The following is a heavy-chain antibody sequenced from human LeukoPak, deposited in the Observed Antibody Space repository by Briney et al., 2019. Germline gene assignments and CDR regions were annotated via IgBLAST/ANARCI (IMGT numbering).Heavy chain of an antibody. D-gene: IGHD5-24*01. Sequence: ASVKVSCKASGYTFTNYDITWVRQAPGQGLEWMGWISPNKGSTKYAQNFQGRVTMTMDTSTSTAYMDLRSLRSDDTAIYFCARSDLGTITAGPFNNWGQGTLVAVSS. CDR1: GYTFTNYD. V-gene: IGHV1-18*01. CDR3: ARSDLGTITAGPFNN. CDR2: ISPNKGST. J-gene: IGHJ4*02.